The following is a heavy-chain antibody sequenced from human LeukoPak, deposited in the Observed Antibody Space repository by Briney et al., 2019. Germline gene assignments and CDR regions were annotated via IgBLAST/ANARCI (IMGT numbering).Heavy chain of an antibody. J-gene: IGHJ6*02. V-gene: IGHV3-21*01. CDR3: ARGRGRVPYYYGMDV. CDR2: ISSSSSYI. CDR1: GFTFSSYS. D-gene: IGHD3-16*01. Sequence: PGGSLRLSCAASGFTFSSYSMNWVRQAPGKGLEWVSSISSSSSYIYYADSVKGRFTISRENAKNSLYLQMNSLRAGDTAVYYCARGRGRVPYYYGMDVWGQGTTVTVSS.